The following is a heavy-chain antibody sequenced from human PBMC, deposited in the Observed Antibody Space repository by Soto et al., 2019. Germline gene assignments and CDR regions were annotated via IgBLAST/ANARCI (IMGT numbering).Heavy chain of an antibody. Sequence: QVQLQESGPGLVKPSETLSLTCTVSGGSVSSGNYYWSWIRQPPGKGLEWIGYIYYSGSTNFNPSLTGRVTISVDTSKNQFSPKLSSVTAADTAVYYCARGVGVVTFFDYWGQGTLVTVSS. D-gene: IGHD3-3*01. J-gene: IGHJ4*02. CDR2: IYYSGST. V-gene: IGHV4-61*01. CDR1: GGSVSSGNYY. CDR3: ARGVGVVTFFDY.